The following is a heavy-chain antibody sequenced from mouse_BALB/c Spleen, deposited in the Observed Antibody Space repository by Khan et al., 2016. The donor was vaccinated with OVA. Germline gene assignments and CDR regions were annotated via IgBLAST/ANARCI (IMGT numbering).Heavy chain of an antibody. CDR3: LTNCSIFALFTY. V-gene: IGHV1-7*01. CDR2: INPATDYT. J-gene: IGHJ3*01. Sequence: VQLQQSGAELAKPGASVKMSCKASGYTFTSYWMHWVKQRPGQGLEWIGYINPATDYTEYNQKFKNKASLTAEKSSSTAYMQLSSLTSEDSAVYYYLTNCSIFALFTYWGQWTPVNVSA. D-gene: IGHD1-1*01. CDR1: GYTFTSYW.